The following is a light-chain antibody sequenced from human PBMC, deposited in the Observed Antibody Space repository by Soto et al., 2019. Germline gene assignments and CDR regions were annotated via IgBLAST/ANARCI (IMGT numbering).Light chain of an antibody. CDR1: QSISSW. V-gene: IGKV1-5*01. Sequence: DIQMTQSPSTLSASVGDRVTITCRASQSISSWLAWYQQKPGKAPKLLIYDASILESGVPSRFSGSGSGTEFTLTISSLQPDDFATYYCQHYNSYSWTIGQGTKVEIK. CDR2: DAS. J-gene: IGKJ1*01. CDR3: QHYNSYSWT.